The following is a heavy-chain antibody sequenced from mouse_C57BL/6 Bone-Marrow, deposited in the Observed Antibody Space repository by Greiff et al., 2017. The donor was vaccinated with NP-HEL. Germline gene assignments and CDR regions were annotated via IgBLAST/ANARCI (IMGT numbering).Heavy chain of an antibody. D-gene: IGHD2-3*01. Sequence: VQLQQSGAELMKPGASVKLSCKATGYTFTGYWIAWVKQRPGHGLEWIGTILPGSGSTNYNEKVKGKATFTADTSSNAAYMQLSRLTNEDSAIYYCVLYDVWCAYWGQGTLVTVSA. CDR1: GYTFTGYW. V-gene: IGHV1-9*01. J-gene: IGHJ3*01. CDR3: VLYDVWCAY. CDR2: ILPGSGST.